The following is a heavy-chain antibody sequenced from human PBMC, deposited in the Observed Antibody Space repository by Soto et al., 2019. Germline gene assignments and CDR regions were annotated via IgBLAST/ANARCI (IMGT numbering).Heavy chain of an antibody. Sequence: SETLSLTCTVSGGSISSYYWSGIRQPPGKGLEWIGYIYYSGSTNYNPSLKSRVTISVDTSKNQFSLKLISVTPADTAVYYCARGQGLWFGELLPRTYWYFDLWGRGTLVTVSS. J-gene: IGHJ2*01. V-gene: IGHV4-59*01. CDR3: ARGQGLWFGELLPRTYWYFDL. CDR1: GGSISSYY. CDR2: IYYSGST. D-gene: IGHD3-10*01.